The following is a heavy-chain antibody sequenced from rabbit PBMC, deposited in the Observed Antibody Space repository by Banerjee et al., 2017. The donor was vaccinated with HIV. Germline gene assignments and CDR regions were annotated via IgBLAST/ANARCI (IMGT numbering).Heavy chain of an antibody. CDR2: IYTANSSDT. CDR1: GFSLSNNYV. Sequence: QSLEESGGDLVKPGASLTLTCTASGFSLSNNYVMCWVRQAPGKGLEWVGCIYTANSSDTNYANWAKGRFTISKTSSTTVTLQMTSLTVADTATYFCATDDSSFFNLWGPGTLVTVS. CDR3: ATDDSSFFNL. J-gene: IGHJ4*01. V-gene: IGHV1S40*01. D-gene: IGHD4-1*01.